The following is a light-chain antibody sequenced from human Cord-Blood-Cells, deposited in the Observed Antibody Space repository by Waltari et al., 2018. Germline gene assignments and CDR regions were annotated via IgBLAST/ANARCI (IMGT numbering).Light chain of an antibody. Sequence: IQMTQSPSTLSASVGNRFTITCRASQSISSWLAWYQQKPGKAPKLLIYKASSLESGVPSRFSGSGSGTEFTLTISSLQPDDFATYYCQQYNSYPLTFGGGTKVEIK. CDR2: KAS. CDR1: QSISSW. CDR3: QQYNSYPLT. V-gene: IGKV1-5*03. J-gene: IGKJ4*01.